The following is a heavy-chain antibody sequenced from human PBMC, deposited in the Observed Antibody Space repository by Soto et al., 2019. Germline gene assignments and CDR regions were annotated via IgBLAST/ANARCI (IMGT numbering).Heavy chain of an antibody. Sequence: QVQLVESGGGAVQPGESLRLSCVASGFDFTYYAMHWVRQAPGKGLESVAVMSRDGSKIHHTDSVQGRFTISRDNSKNTLYLQMNSLRKEDTAVYFCAKDEGVGGTLGLFDYWGQGTLVSVSS. CDR2: MSRDGSKI. D-gene: IGHD1-26*01. CDR3: AKDEGVGGTLGLFDY. V-gene: IGHV3-30*18. J-gene: IGHJ4*02. CDR1: GFDFTYYA.